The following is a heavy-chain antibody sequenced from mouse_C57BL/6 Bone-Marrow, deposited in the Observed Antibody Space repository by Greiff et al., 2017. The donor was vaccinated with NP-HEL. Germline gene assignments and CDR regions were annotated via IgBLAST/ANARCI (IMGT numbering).Heavy chain of an antibody. CDR2: IYPRSGNT. J-gene: IGHJ3*01. CDR1: GYTFTSYG. CDR3: ASHYYGSSSWFAY. D-gene: IGHD1-1*01. V-gene: IGHV1-81*01. Sequence: QVQLQQSGAELARPGASVKLSCKASGYTFTSYGISWVKQRTGQGLEWIGEIYPRSGNTYYNEKFKGKATLTADKSSSTAYMELRSLTSEDSSVYFCASHYYGSSSWFAYWGQGTLVTVSA.